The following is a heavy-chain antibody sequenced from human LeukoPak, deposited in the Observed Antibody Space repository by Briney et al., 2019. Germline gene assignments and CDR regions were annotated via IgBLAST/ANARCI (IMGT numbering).Heavy chain of an antibody. V-gene: IGHV1-69*05. CDR2: IIPIFGTA. J-gene: IGHJ4*02. CDR3: ASALPYDFWSGCPFDY. Sequence: SVKVSCKASGGTFSSYAISWVRQAPGQGLEWMGRIIPIFGTANYAQKFQGRVTITTDESTSTAYMELSSLRSEDTAVYYCASALPYDFWSGCPFDYWGQGTLVTVSS. D-gene: IGHD3-3*01. CDR1: GGTFSSYA.